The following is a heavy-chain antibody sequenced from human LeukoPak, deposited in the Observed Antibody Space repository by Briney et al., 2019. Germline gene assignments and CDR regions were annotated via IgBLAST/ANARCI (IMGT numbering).Heavy chain of an antibody. Sequence: PSETLSLTCTVSGTSISSSSYYWGWVRQPPGRGLEWIANIYYTGSTYYNPSLKSRVTMSLDTSKTQFSLKLTSVTAADTAVYFCASVDTVMAFDGFDIWGQGTMVTVSS. V-gene: IGHV4-39*07. CDR3: ASVDTVMAFDGFDI. J-gene: IGHJ3*02. CDR1: GTSISSSSYY. D-gene: IGHD5-18*01. CDR2: IYYTGST.